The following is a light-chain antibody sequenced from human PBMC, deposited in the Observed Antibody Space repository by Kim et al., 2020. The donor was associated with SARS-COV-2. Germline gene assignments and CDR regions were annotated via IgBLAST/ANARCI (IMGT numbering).Light chain of an antibody. Sequence: GRTCTSTCPRSRGSIASNYGQWYQQRPGSAPTTVIYEDNQRPSGVPDRFSGSIDSSSNSASLTISGLKTEDEADYYCQSYDSSNWVFGGGTQLTVL. CDR1: RGSIASNY. CDR3: QSYDSSNWV. J-gene: IGLJ3*02. V-gene: IGLV6-57*03. CDR2: EDN.